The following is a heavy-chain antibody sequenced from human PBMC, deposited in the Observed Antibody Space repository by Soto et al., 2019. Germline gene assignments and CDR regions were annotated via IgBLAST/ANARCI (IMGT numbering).Heavy chain of an antibody. Sequence: QVQLQQWGAGLLKPSETLSLTCAVYGGSFSGYYWSWIRQLPGKGLEWIGEINHSGSTNYNPSLKSRVTISVDTSKNQFSLKLSSVTAADTAVYYCASSAPAARPYFDYWGQGTLVTVSS. CDR1: GGSFSGYY. CDR2: INHSGST. V-gene: IGHV4-34*01. D-gene: IGHD6-6*01. CDR3: ASSAPAARPYFDY. J-gene: IGHJ4*02.